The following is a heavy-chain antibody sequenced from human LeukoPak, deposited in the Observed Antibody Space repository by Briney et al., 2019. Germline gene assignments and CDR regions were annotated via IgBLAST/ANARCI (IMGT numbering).Heavy chain of an antibody. Sequence: ASMKVSCKASGYTFTSYGISWVRQAPGQGLEWMGWISASNGNTNSAQRFQGRVTMTTDTSTSTAYMELKSLRSDDTAVYYCATYPDIVVVPAANAFDIWGQGTMVTVSS. CDR2: ISASNGNT. J-gene: IGHJ3*02. CDR1: GYTFTSYG. D-gene: IGHD2-2*01. V-gene: IGHV1-18*01. CDR3: ATYPDIVVVPAANAFDI.